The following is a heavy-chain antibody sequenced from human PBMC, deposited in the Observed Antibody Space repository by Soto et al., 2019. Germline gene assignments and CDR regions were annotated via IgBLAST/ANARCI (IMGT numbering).Heavy chain of an antibody. J-gene: IGHJ4*02. CDR2: ISGSGATT. D-gene: IGHD1-1*01. CDR1: GFIFSNYA. CDR3: TKGGIPRRYNIPKVDFDY. V-gene: IGHV3-23*01. Sequence: GGSLRLSCAASGFIFSNYAMSWVRQAPGRGLEWVSAISGSGATTYYPDSVKGRFTISRDNSKDTLYLQMNNLRADDTAVYYCTKGGIPRRYNIPKVDFDYWGQGSLVTVSS.